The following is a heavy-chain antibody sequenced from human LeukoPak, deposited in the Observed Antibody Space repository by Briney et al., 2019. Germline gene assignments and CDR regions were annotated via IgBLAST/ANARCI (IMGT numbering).Heavy chain of an antibody. J-gene: IGHJ4*02. V-gene: IGHV1-46*01. D-gene: IGHD7-27*01. Sequence: ASVKVSCKASGYTFTSYYIHWVRQAPGQGLEWMGLINPGGGSTTYSQKFQGRVTMTRDTSTNTVYMELNSLRSEDTALYYCARARTGDSDYWGQGTLVTVSS. CDR3: ARARTGDSDY. CDR1: GYTFTSYY. CDR2: INPGGGST.